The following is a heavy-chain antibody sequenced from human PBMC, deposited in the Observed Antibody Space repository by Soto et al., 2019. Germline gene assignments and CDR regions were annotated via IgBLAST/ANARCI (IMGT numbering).Heavy chain of an antibody. V-gene: IGHV3-48*02. CDR1: GFTFSSYS. D-gene: IGHD3-10*01. CDR2: ISSSSSTI. J-gene: IGHJ6*02. CDR3: AREVMKPSRGNYYYGMDV. Sequence: EVQLVESGGGLVQPGGSLRLSCAASGFTFSSYSMNWVRQAPGKGLEWVSYISSSSSTIYYADSVKGRFTSSRDNAKNSLYLQMNSLRDEDTAVYYCAREVMKPSRGNYYYGMDVWGQGTTVTVSS.